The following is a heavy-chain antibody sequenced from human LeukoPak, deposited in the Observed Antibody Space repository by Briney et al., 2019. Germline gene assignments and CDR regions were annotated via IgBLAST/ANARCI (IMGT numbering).Heavy chain of an antibody. CDR1: GFTFSNFV. Sequence: PGGSLRLSCAASGFTFSNFVMTWVRRAPGKGLEWVSAISGSGGRGTTYYADSAKGRFTISRDNAKNTMYLQMNSLSVEDTAVYYCAKDIAASGLPRIFDFWGQGTLVTVSS. V-gene: IGHV3-23*01. CDR2: ISGSGGRGTT. J-gene: IGHJ4*02. D-gene: IGHD6-13*01. CDR3: AKDIAASGLPRIFDF.